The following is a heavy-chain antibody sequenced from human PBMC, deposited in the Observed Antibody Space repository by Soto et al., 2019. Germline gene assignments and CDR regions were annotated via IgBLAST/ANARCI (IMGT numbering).Heavy chain of an antibody. CDR2: IYYSGST. D-gene: IGHD1-26*01. CDR3: ARLALGATTSYFDY. CDR1: GGSICSYY. Sequence: SETLSLTCTVSGGSICSYYWSWIRQPPGKGLEWIGYIYYSGSTNYNPSLKSRVTISVDTSKNQFSLKLSSVTAADTAVYYCARLALGATTSYFDYWGQGTLVTVSS. V-gene: IGHV4-59*01. J-gene: IGHJ4*02.